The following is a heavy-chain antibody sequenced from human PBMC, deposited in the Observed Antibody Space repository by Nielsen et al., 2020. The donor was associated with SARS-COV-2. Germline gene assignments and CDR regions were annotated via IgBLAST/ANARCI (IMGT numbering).Heavy chain of an antibody. Sequence: SSGGYYWSWIRQHPGKGLEWVSGISWNSGSIGYADSVKGRFTISRDNAKNSLYLQMNSLRAEDTALYYCAKDLIFNYYGSGKTAYWGQGTLVTVSS. CDR3: AKDLIFNYYGSGKTAY. CDR1: SSGGYY. D-gene: IGHD3-10*01. V-gene: IGHV3-9*01. CDR2: ISWNSGSI. J-gene: IGHJ4*02.